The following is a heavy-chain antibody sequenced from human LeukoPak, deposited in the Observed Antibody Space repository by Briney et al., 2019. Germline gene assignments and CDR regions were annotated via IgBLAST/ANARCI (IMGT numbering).Heavy chain of an antibody. D-gene: IGHD3-10*01. V-gene: IGHV3-64*01. CDR2: ISGNGGNT. CDR1: GFTFSDYI. Sequence: PGGSLRLSCAASGFTFSDYIMHWVRQAPGKGLECVSVISGNGGNTYYANSVKGRFTISGDNSKNTLYLQMGSLRVEDMAVYYCARDLDYGSGSSIHWYYGMDVWGQGSTVTVSS. CDR3: ARDLDYGSGSSIHWYYGMDV. J-gene: IGHJ6*02.